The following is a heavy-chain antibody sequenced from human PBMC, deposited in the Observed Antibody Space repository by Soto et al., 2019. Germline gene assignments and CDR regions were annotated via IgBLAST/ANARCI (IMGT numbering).Heavy chain of an antibody. CDR3: ARDVPAPSITQYYYYGMDV. D-gene: IGHD2-2*01. V-gene: IGHV3-48*03. Sequence: EVQLVESGGGLVQPGGSLRLSCAASGFTFSSYEMNWVRQAPGKGLEWVSYISSSGSTIYYADSVKGRFTISRDNAKNSLHLQMNSLRAEDTAVYYCARDVPAPSITQYYYYGMDVWGQGTTVTVSS. J-gene: IGHJ6*02. CDR2: ISSSGSTI. CDR1: GFTFSSYE.